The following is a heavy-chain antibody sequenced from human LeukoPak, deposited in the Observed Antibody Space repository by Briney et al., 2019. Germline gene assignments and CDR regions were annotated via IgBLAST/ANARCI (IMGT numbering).Heavy chain of an antibody. CDR2: IEPAGSAT. V-gene: IGHV3-7*01. D-gene: IGHD2-15*01. Sequence: GGSLRLSCTASGFTFSSYSMTWVRQAPGKGLEWVANIEPAGSATYYVDSVKGRFTISRDNAKNLLYLQMNSLRAEDSAVYHCGRFGYVAAVDSWGQGALVTVSS. CDR1: GFTFSSYS. CDR3: GRFGYVAAVDS. J-gene: IGHJ4*02.